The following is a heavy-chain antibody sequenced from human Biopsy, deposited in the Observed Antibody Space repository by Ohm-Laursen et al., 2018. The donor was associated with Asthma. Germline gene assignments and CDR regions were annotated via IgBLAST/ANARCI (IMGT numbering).Heavy chain of an antibody. Sequence: SLRLSCAASGFAFRTSAMHWVRLAPGKALEWLAVISYDGSSTYYGDSAKGRFTVSRDNSKNTLYLQLTGLRAEDTALYYCARDSARWLTTSYFYGMDVWGQGTTVTVSS. CDR2: ISYDGSST. CDR3: ARDSARWLTTSYFYGMDV. CDR1: GFAFRTSA. D-gene: IGHD5-24*01. J-gene: IGHJ6*02. V-gene: IGHV3-30-3*01.